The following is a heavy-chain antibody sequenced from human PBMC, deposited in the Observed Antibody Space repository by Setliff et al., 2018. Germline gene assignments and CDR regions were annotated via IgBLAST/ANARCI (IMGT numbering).Heavy chain of an antibody. D-gene: IGHD3-10*01. J-gene: IGHJ3*02. CDR2: IYHSGST. CDR3: ARMVRGVIGAFDI. CDR1: GYSISSGYY. V-gene: IGHV4-38-2*01. Sequence: SETLSLTCAVSGYSISSGYYGGWIRQPPGKGLEWIGSIYHSGSTYYNPSLKSRVTISVDTSKNQFSLKLSSVTAADTAVYYCARMVRGVIGAFDIWGQGTMVTVSS.